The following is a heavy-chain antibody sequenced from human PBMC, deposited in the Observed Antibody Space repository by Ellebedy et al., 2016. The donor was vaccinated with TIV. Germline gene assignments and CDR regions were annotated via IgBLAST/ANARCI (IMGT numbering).Heavy chain of an antibody. J-gene: IGHJ4*02. D-gene: IGHD6-19*01. Sequence: GGSLRLXXAASGFTFSSYGMHWVRQAPGKGLEWVAVIWYDGSNKYYADSVKGRFTISRDNSKNTLYLQMNSLRAEDTAVYYCARDDIAVAGTLDYWGQGTLVTVSS. CDR3: ARDDIAVAGTLDY. CDR1: GFTFSSYG. V-gene: IGHV3-33*01. CDR2: IWYDGSNK.